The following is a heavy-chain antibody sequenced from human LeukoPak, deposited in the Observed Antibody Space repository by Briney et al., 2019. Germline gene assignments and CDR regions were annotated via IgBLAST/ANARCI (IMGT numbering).Heavy chain of an antibody. CDR2: INPNSGGT. J-gene: IGHJ4*02. D-gene: IGHD7-27*01. CDR3: ARDRWGRGDFDY. CDR1: GYTFTSYG. V-gene: IGHV1-2*02. Sequence: ASVKVSCKASGYTFTSYGISWVRQAPGQGLEWMGWINPNSGGTNYAQNFQGRVTMTTDTSISTAYMEFSGLTSDDTAVYYCARDRWGRGDFDYWGQGTLVTVSP.